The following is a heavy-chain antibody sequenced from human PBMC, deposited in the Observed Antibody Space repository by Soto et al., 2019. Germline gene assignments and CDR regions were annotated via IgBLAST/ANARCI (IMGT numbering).Heavy chain of an antibody. CDR2: ISYDGSNK. CDR1: GFTFSSYG. V-gene: IGHV3-30*18. Sequence: GGSLRLSCAASGFTFSSYGMHWVRQAPGKGLEWVAVISYDGSNKYYADSVKGRFTISRDNSKNTLYLQMNSLRAEDTAVYYCAKESWIQLWLQYYYYYGMDVWGQGTTVTVSS. D-gene: IGHD5-18*01. CDR3: AKESWIQLWLQYYYYYGMDV. J-gene: IGHJ6*02.